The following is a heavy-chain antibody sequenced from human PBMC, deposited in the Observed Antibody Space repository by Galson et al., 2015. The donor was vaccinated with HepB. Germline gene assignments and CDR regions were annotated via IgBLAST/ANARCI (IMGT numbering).Heavy chain of an antibody. CDR2: MSSSGSTK. D-gene: IGHD3-10*01. CDR1: GFTFSNYG. V-gene: IGHV3-48*03. J-gene: IGHJ6*02. Sequence: SLRVSCATSGFTFSNYGMHWVRQAPGKGLEWVSYMSSSGSTKYYADSVKGRFTISRDNAKNSLFLQMNSLRAEDTAVYYCARDRGGSGSYLSYYYGMDVWGQGTTVTVSS. CDR3: ARDRGGSGSYLSYYYGMDV.